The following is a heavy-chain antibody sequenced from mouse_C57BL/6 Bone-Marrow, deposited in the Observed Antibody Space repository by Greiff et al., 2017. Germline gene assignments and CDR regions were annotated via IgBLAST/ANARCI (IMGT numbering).Heavy chain of an antibody. D-gene: IGHD2-5*01. V-gene: IGHV2-9-1*01. J-gene: IGHJ1*03. CDR2: IWTGGGT. CDR3: ARNIDYSNRYWYFDV. CDR1: GFSLTSYA. Sequence: VQLQESGPGLVAPSQSLSITCTVSGFSLTSYAISWVRQPPGKGLEWLGVIWTGGGTNYNSALKSRLSISKDNSKSQVFLKMNSLQTDDTARYYCARNIDYSNRYWYFDVWGTGTTVTVSS.